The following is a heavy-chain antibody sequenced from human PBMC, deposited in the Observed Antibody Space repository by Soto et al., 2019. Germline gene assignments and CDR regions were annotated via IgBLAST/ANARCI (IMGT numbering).Heavy chain of an antibody. CDR1: GFTFSSYS. V-gene: IGHV3-21*01. CDR3: ARGTGTAYYYYGMDV. D-gene: IGHD1-1*01. J-gene: IGHJ6*02. CDR2: ISSSSSYI. Sequence: GGSLRLSCAASGFTFSSYSMNWVRQAPGKGLEWVSSISSSSSYIYYADSVKGRFTISRDNAKNSLYLQMNSLRAEDTAVYYCARGTGTAYYYYGMDVWGQGTTVTVSS.